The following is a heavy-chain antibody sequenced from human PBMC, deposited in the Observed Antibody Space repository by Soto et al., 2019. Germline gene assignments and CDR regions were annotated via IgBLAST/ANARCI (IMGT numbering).Heavy chain of an antibody. D-gene: IGHD2-21*01. J-gene: IGHJ6*03. CDR3: ARARGGCGGDCYLYMDV. CDR2: IIPILGIA. V-gene: IGHV1-69*02. CDR1: GGTFSSYT. Sequence: ASVKVSCKASGGTFSSYTISWVRQAPGQGLEWMGRIIPILGIANYAQKFQGRVTITADKSTSTAYMELSSLRSEDTAVYYCARARGGCGGDCYLYMDVWGKGTTVTVSS.